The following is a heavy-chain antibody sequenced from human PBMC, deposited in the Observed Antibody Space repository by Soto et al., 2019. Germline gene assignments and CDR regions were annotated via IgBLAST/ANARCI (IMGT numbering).Heavy chain of an antibody. V-gene: IGHV1-69*13. D-gene: IGHD2-2*01. J-gene: IGHJ6*02. CDR2: IIPIFGTA. Sequence: SVKVSCKASGGTFSSYSISWVRQAPGQGLEWMGGIIPIFGTANYAQKFQGRVTITADESTSTAYMELSSLRSEDTAVYYCARHDCISTSCYYYYYYGMDVWG. CDR3: ARHDCISTSCYYYYYYGMDV. CDR1: GGTFSSYS.